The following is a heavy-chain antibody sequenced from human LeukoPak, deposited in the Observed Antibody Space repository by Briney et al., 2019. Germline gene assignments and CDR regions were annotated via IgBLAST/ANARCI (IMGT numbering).Heavy chain of an antibody. D-gene: IGHD4-23*01. V-gene: IGHV4-39*07. Sequence: ASETLSLTCTISGGSISSSNYYWGWIRQSPGKGLEWIGSIYTSGSNNYNPSLKSRVTMSVDTSKNQFSLKLSSVTAADTAMYYCAREVADYGGYYYYHYMDVWGKGTTVTISS. CDR1: GGSISSSNYY. J-gene: IGHJ6*03. CDR3: AREVADYGGYYYYHYMDV. CDR2: IYTSGSN.